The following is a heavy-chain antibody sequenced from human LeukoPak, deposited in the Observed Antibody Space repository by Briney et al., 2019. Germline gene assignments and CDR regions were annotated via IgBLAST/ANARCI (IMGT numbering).Heavy chain of an antibody. CDR3: AKDYGSGSWPHFDY. D-gene: IGHD3-10*01. CDR1: GFTFSSYA. V-gene: IGHV3-23*01. Sequence: GGSLRLSCAASGFTFSSYAMSWVRQAPGQGLEWVLDICGSGGSTYYADSAKGRFTIYRDNSKNTLYLQMNSLRAEDTAVYYCAKDYGSGSWPHFDYWGQGTLVTVSS. CDR2: ICGSGGST. J-gene: IGHJ4*02.